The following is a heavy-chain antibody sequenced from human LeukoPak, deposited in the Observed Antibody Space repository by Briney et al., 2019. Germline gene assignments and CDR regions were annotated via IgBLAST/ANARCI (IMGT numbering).Heavy chain of an antibody. CDR2: IYTSGST. CDR1: GGSISNYY. Sequence: AEALSLTCTVSGGSISNYYWNWIRQPAGKGLEWIGRIYTSGSTYYNPSLKSRVTMSVDTSKNQFSLKVSSVTAADTAVYYCARDKGSNPFDYWGQGTLVPVSS. J-gene: IGHJ4*02. V-gene: IGHV4-4*07. CDR3: ARDKGSNPFDY. D-gene: IGHD4-11*01.